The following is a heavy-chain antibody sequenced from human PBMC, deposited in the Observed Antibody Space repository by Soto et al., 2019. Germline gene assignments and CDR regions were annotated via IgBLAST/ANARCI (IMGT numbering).Heavy chain of an antibody. V-gene: IGHV3-30-3*01. CDR3: ARGSDYYDSSGYFVY. CDR2: ISYDGSNK. J-gene: IGHJ4*02. Sequence: GGSLRLSCAASGFTFSSYAMHWVRQAPGKGLEWVAVISYDGSNKYYADSVKGRFTISRDNSKNTLYLQMNSLRAEDTAVYYCARGSDYYDSSGYFVYWGQGTLVTVSS. CDR1: GFTFSSYA. D-gene: IGHD3-22*01.